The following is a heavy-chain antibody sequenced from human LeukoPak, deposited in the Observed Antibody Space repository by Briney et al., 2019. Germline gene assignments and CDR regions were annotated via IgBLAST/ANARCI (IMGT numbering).Heavy chain of an antibody. CDR2: ISGDGGST. J-gene: IGHJ4*02. V-gene: IGHV3-43*02. CDR1: GFSFDDYA. CDR3: AKDMTYYYDSSGFFTPDY. Sequence: GGSLRLSCAASGFSFDDYAMHWVRQAPGKGLEWVSLISGDGGSTYYAGSVKGRFTISRDNIKNSLYLQMNSLRPEDTALYYCAKDMTYYYDSSGFFTPDYWGQGTLVTVSS. D-gene: IGHD3-22*01.